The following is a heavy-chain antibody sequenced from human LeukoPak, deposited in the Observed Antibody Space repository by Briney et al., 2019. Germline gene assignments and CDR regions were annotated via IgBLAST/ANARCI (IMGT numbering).Heavy chain of an antibody. D-gene: IGHD6-13*01. Sequence: SETLSLTCAVYGESLNSYYWSWVRQPPGEGLEWIGYIYYSGSTNYNPSLKSRVTISVDTSKNQFSLKLSSVTAADTAVYYCARARGDSIAAAAPNLDYWGQGTLVTVSS. J-gene: IGHJ4*02. CDR2: IYYSGST. CDR3: ARARGDSIAAAAPNLDY. V-gene: IGHV4-59*01. CDR1: GESLNSYY.